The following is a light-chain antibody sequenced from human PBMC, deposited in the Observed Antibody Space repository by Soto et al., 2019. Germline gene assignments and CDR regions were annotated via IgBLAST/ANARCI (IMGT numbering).Light chain of an antibody. J-gene: IGLJ2*01. V-gene: IGLV2-14*01. CDR3: SSYTISGNYLI. CDR1: TGDVGGNNY. CDR2: EVS. Sequence: QSALTQPASVSGSPGQSITISCTGTTGDVGGNNYVSWYQQHPGEAPKLMVYEVSNRPSGVSNRFSGSKSGDTASLTISGLQAEDEADYYCSSYTISGNYLIFGGGTKLTVL.